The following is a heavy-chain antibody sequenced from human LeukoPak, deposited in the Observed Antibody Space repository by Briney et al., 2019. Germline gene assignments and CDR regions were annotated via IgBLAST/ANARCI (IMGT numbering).Heavy chain of an antibody. J-gene: IGHJ6*03. CDR1: GFTLRTYT. V-gene: IGHV4-38-2*01. CDR3: ASPRRSYYYMDV. Sequence: GSLRLSCAASGFTLRTYTMNWVRQPPGKGLEWIGSIYYSGSTYYNPSLKSRVTISVDTSKNQFSLKLSSVTAADTAVYYCASPRRSYYYMDVWGKGTTVTVSS. CDR2: IYYSGST.